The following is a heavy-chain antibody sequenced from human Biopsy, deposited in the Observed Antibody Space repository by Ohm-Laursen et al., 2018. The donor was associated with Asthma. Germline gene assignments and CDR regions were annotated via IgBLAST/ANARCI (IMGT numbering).Heavy chain of an antibody. Sequence: GASVKVSCKTSGYTFNSAGITWVRQAPGQGLGWMGWISVYNGNTKVAQKLQDRVIMITDTSTSTAYMELRSLRSDDTAVYFCARAVDYSHYYGIDVWGQGTTVTVS. CDR3: ARAVDYSHYYGIDV. CDR1: GYTFNSAG. CDR2: ISVYNGNT. D-gene: IGHD3-10*01. J-gene: IGHJ6*02. V-gene: IGHV1-18*01.